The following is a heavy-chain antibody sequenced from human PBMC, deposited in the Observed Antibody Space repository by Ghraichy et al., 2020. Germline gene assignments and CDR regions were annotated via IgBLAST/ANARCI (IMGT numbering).Heavy chain of an antibody. CDR3: ARGANSVDS. Sequence: GGSLRLSCAASGFTFSSYSMNWVRQAPGKGLEWVSSISSSTSYIYYADSVKGRFTISRDNAKNSLFLQMNGLRAEDTAVYYCARGANSVDSGGQGTLVTVSS. CDR1: GFTFSSYS. J-gene: IGHJ4*02. D-gene: IGHD2-21*01. CDR2: ISSSTSYI. V-gene: IGHV3-21*01.